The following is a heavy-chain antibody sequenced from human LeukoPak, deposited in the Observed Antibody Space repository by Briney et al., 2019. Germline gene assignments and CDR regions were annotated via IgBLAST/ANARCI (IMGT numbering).Heavy chain of an antibody. J-gene: IGHJ6*02. V-gene: IGHV3-23*01. CDR2: ISGSGGST. CDR1: GFTFSSYA. Sequence: GGSLRLSCAASGFTFSSYAMSWVRQAPGKGLEWVSAISGSGGSTYYADSVKGRFTISRDNSKNTLYLQMNSLRAEDTAVYYCAKDYGDTDYYGMDVWGQGTTGTVSS. D-gene: IGHD4-17*01. CDR3: AKDYGDTDYYGMDV.